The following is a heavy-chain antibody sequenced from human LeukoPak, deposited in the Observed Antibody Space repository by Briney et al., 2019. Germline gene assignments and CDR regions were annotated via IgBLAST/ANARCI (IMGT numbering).Heavy chain of an antibody. CDR1: GGSISSGSYY. CDR3: ARHETVDWYFDL. J-gene: IGHJ2*01. Sequence: SQTLSLTCTVSGGSISSGSYYWSWIRQPAGKGLEWIGRIYTSGSTNYNPSLKSRVTISVDTSKDQFSLKLSSVTAADTAVYYCARHETVDWYFDLWGRGTLVTVSS. D-gene: IGHD1-14*01. V-gene: IGHV4-61*02. CDR2: IYTSGST.